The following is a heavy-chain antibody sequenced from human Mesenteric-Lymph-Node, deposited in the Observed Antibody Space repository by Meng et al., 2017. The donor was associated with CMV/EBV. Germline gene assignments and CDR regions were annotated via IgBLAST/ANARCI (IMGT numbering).Heavy chain of an antibody. D-gene: IGHD2-2*01. CDR3: ARDPPGRPDCSSTSCYHEDPYGMDV. V-gene: IGHV1-18*01. CDR2: ISAYNGKT. CDR1: GYTFTSYG. J-gene: IGHJ6*02. Sequence: ASVKVSCKASGYTFTSYGISWVRQAPGQGLEWMGWISAYNGKTNYAQKLQGRVTMTTDTSTSTAYMELRSLRSDDTAVYYCARDPPGRPDCSSTSCYHEDPYGMDVWGQGTTVTVSS.